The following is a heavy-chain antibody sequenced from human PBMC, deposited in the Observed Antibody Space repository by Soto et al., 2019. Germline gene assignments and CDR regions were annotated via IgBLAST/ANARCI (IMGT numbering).Heavy chain of an antibody. Sequence: QVRLQESGPGLVKPSGTLSLTCLVSGGSMSSPNWWTWVRQAPVKGLEWIAEIHHSGATNYSPSLKSRAVISIGKSNNQFSLQLTSVTAADTAVYYWGTGSPYYYGSGGMWDSWGRGALVTVSS. CDR1: GGSMSSPNW. CDR3: GTGSPYYYGSGGMWDS. D-gene: IGHD3-10*01. J-gene: IGHJ4*02. CDR2: IHHSGAT. V-gene: IGHV4-4*02.